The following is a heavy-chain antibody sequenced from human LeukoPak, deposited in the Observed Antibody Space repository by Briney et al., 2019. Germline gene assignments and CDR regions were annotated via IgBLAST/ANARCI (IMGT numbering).Heavy chain of an antibody. V-gene: IGHV3-7*01. Sequence: GGSLRLSCAASGFTFSSYWMSWVRQAPGKGLEWVANIKQDGSEKYYVDSVKGRFTISRDNAKNSLYLQMNSLRAEDTAVYYCAKDWGGLDFDYWGQGTLVTVSS. J-gene: IGHJ4*02. D-gene: IGHD3-16*01. CDR3: AKDWGGLDFDY. CDR1: GFTFSSYW. CDR2: IKQDGSEK.